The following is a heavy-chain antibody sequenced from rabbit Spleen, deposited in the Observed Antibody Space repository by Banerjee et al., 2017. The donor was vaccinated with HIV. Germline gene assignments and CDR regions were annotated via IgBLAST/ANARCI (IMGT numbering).Heavy chain of an antibody. D-gene: IGHD4-2*01. CDR1: GFTISGNQW. J-gene: IGHJ4*01. CDR2: INGNSGNT. Sequence: QSLEESGGDLVKPGASLTLTCKASGFTISGNQWIFWIRQAPGKGLEWIGCINGNSGNTIYASWAKGRFTGSKTSSTTVTLQMTSLTAADTATYFCARDLYAAIDSSLWGPGTLVTVS. CDR3: ARDLYAAIDSSL. V-gene: IGHV1S40*01.